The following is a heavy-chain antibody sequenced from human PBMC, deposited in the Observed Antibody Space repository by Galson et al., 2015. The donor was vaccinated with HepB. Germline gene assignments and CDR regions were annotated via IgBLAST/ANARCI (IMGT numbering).Heavy chain of an antibody. CDR2: ISRSRNFI. J-gene: IGHJ6*02. CDR3: ARVSGMTGNFFMGGSSSFYYYGLDV. CDR1: GFSLSSYT. V-gene: IGHV3-21*01. D-gene: IGHD1-1*01. Sequence: SLRLSCAASGFSLSSYTMNWVRQAPGKGLEWVSSISRSRNFIYYVDSVKGRFTISRDNAKNSLYLQMNSLRAADTAVYYCARVSGMTGNFFMGGSSSFYYYGLDVWGPGTTVTASS.